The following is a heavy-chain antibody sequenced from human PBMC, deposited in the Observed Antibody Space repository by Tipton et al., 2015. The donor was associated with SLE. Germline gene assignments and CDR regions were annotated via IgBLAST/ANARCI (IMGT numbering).Heavy chain of an antibody. V-gene: IGHV4-31*03. CDR3: ARGEMDVFDM. CDR1: GGSISSGGYC. Sequence: TLSLTCTVSGGSISSGGYCWNWIRPHPGKGLEWIGYILYSGSAYYNLSLKSRVTISLDMSTNQFSLRLDSATAADTAVYYCARGEMDVFDMWGQGTVVSVSS. J-gene: IGHJ3*02. CDR2: ILYSGSA. D-gene: IGHD5-24*01.